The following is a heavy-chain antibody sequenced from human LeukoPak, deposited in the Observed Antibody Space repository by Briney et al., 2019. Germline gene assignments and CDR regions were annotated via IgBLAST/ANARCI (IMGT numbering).Heavy chain of an antibody. D-gene: IGHD3-22*01. CDR3: AKDILYGRYYYDSSGYNWFDP. J-gene: IGHJ5*02. CDR1: GFTFSSYG. Sequence: RSLRLSCAASGFTFSSYGMHWVRQAPGKGLEWVAVISYDGSNKYYADSVKGRFTISRDNSKNTLYLQMNSLRAEDTAVYYCAKDILYGRYYYDSSGYNWFDPWGQGTLVTVSS. CDR2: ISYDGSNK. V-gene: IGHV3-30*18.